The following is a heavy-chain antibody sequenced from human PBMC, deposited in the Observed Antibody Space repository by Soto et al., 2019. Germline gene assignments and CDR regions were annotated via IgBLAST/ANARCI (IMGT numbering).Heavy chain of an antibody. V-gene: IGHV3-23*01. CDR2: ISGSGGST. CDR1: GFTFSSYA. CDR3: AKDQAAVAENFDY. Sequence: EVQLLESGGGLLQPGGSLRLSCAASGFTFSSYAMSWVRQAPGKGLEWVSAISGSGGSTYYADSVKGRFTISRDNSKNTLYLQINSLRAEDTAVYYCAKDQAAVAENFDYWGQGTLVTVSS. D-gene: IGHD6-19*01. J-gene: IGHJ4*02.